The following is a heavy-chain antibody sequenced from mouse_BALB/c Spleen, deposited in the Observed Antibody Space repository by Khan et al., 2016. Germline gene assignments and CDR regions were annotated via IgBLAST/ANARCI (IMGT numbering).Heavy chain of an antibody. J-gene: IGHJ3*01. V-gene: IGHV4-1*02. Sequence: EVKLLESGGGLVQPGGSLKLSCVASGFDFSRYWMSWVRQAPGKGLEWIGEINLDSSTINYTPFLEDKFIISRDNAKNTLYLQMSKVRSEDIVLYYCARLHYFDRFAVCGHCPLVTFS. CDR3: ARLHYFDRFAV. CDR2: INLDSSTI. CDR1: GFDFSRYW. D-gene: IGHD1-2*01.